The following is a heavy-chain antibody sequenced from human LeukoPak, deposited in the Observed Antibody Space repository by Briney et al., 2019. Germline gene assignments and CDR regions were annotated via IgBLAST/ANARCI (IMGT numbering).Heavy chain of an antibody. CDR3: ARDPGYYGSGSYYKGGYYFDY. Sequence: PSETLSLTCTVSGGSISSGSYYWSWIRQPAGKGLEWIGRIYTSGSTNYNPSLKSRVTISVDTSKNQFSLKLSSVTAADTVVYYCARDPGYYGSGSYYKGGYYFDYWGQGTLVTVSS. CDR1: GGSISSGSYY. J-gene: IGHJ4*02. CDR2: IYTSGST. D-gene: IGHD3-10*01. V-gene: IGHV4-61*02.